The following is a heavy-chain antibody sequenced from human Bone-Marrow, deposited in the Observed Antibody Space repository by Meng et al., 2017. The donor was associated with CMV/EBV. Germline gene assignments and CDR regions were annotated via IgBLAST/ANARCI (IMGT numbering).Heavy chain of an antibody. V-gene: IGHV2-70D*14. CDR2: IDWDDDE. CDR3: ARAITGTHSWGWFFDY. Sequence: SGPTLVKPTQALALTCTVSGFSVGASGMRVSWIRQAPGEAPEWLARIDWDDDEFYSTSLRTRLTISKDTSENQVILTMTNMDPMDTATYYCARAITGTHSWGWFFDYWGPGILVTVYS. D-gene: IGHD1-7*01. J-gene: IGHJ4*02. CDR1: GFSVGASGMR.